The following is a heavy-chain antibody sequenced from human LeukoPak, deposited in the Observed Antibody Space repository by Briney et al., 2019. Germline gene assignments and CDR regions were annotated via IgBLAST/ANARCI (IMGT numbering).Heavy chain of an antibody. D-gene: IGHD2-2*01. V-gene: IGHV4-39*07. CDR2: IYTSGST. Sequence: PSETLSLTCTVSGGSISSSSYYWGWIRQPPGKGLEWIGRIYTSGSTNYNPSLKSRVTMSVDTSKNQFSLKLSSVTAADTAVYYCAREFIVVVPAASRLYYYYMDVWGKGTTVTISS. J-gene: IGHJ6*03. CDR1: GGSISSSSYY. CDR3: AREFIVVVPAASRLYYYYMDV.